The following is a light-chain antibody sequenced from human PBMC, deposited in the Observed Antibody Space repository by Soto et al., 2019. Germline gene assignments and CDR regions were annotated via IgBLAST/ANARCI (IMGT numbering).Light chain of an antibody. Sequence: QSALTQPASVSGSPGQSITISCTGTSSDVGGYNYVSWYQQHPGKAPKLMIYEVSNRPSGVSNRFSVSNSGNTASLTTSGLQAEDEADYYCSSYTSSSTLVVFGGGTKLTVL. CDR1: SSDVGGYNY. CDR3: SSYTSSSTLVV. CDR2: EVS. V-gene: IGLV2-14*01. J-gene: IGLJ2*01.